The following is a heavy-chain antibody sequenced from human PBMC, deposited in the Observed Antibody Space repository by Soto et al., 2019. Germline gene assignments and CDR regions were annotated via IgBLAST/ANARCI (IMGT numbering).Heavy chain of an antibody. CDR2: INPNSGGT. V-gene: IGHV1-2*04. CDR1: GYTFTGYY. CDR3: ARDFVLGFCSGGSCSGGGWAFEI. Sequence: ASVKVSCKASGYTFTGYYMHWVRQAPGQGLEWMGWINPNSGGTNYAQKFQGWVTMTRDTSISTAYMELSRLRSDDTAVYYCARDFVLGFCSGGSCSGGGWAFEIWGQGTMVTV. J-gene: IGHJ3*02. D-gene: IGHD2-15*01.